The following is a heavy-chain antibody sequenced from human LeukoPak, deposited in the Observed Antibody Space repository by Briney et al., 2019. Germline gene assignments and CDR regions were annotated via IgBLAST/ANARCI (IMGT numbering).Heavy chain of an antibody. Sequence: SETLSLTCTVSGGSISSGSYYWSWIRQPPGKGLEWIGFIYHTGSSNYNPSLKSRVTISVDTSKNQVSLNLRSVTAADTAVYYCARHYGPWGQGTLVTVSS. J-gene: IGHJ5*02. CDR3: ARHYGP. V-gene: IGHV4-61*01. CDR2: IYHTGSS. D-gene: IGHD3-16*01. CDR1: GGSISSGSYY.